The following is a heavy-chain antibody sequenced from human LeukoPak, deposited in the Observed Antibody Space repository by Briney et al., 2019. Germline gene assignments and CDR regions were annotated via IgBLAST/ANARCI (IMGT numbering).Heavy chain of an antibody. CDR1: GGSISSSSYY. V-gene: IGHV4-39*01. J-gene: IGHJ4*02. CDR2: IYYSGST. D-gene: IGHD1-26*01. Sequence: SETLSLTCTVSGGSISSSSYYWGWIRQPPGKGLEWIGSIYYSGSTYYNPSLQRRVTLEMDASRNQFSLRLISVTAADTAVYYCARQEGVGAFDFWGQGSLVTVSS. CDR3: ARQEGVGAFDF.